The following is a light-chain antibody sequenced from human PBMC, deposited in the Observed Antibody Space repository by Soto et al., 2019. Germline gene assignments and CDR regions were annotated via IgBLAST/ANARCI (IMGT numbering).Light chain of an antibody. V-gene: IGKV3-11*01. CDR2: DTS. J-gene: IGKJ4*01. CDR1: QSVGGH. Sequence: EIVLTQSPYSLSLSPGDRATLSCRASQSVGGHLAWYQQRPGQAPRLLIFDTSVTATGIPARFSGSGSGTDLTLTITSLDPEDSAVYYCQQRHIWPLTFGGGTKVDIK. CDR3: QQRHIWPLT.